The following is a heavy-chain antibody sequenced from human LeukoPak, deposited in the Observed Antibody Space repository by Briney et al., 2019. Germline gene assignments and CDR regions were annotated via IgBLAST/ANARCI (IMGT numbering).Heavy chain of an antibody. CDR1: GFTFSSYE. Sequence: GGSLRLSCAASGFTFSSYEMNWVRQAPGKGLEWVSYISSSGSTIYYADSVKGRFTISRDNAKNSLYLQMNSLRAEDTAVYYCARDSHPTVTTFFDYWGQGTLVTVSS. J-gene: IGHJ4*02. D-gene: IGHD4-11*01. CDR2: ISSSGSTI. CDR3: ARDSHPTVTTFFDY. V-gene: IGHV3-48*03.